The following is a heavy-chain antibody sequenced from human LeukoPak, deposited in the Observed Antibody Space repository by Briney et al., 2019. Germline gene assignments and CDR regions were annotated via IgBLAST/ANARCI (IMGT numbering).Heavy chain of an antibody. J-gene: IGHJ4*02. Sequence: PGGSLRLSCAASGFTFSNYWMHWVRQAPGKGLVWVSRINSDERSTSHADSVKGRFTISRDNAKNTLYLQMNSLRAKDTAVYYCARGTGYSVVDYWGQGTLITVSS. V-gene: IGHV3-74*01. CDR2: INSDERST. CDR3: ARGTGYSVVDY. D-gene: IGHD5-18*01. CDR1: GFTFSNYW.